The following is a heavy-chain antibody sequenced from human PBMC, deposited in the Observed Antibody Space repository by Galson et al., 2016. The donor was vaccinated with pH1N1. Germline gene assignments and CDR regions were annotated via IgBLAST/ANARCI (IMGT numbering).Heavy chain of an antibody. Sequence: SVKVSCKASGYTFTSYGVSWVRQAPGQGLEWMGWINAGNGNAKYLQKLQDRVTITRDTSATTAYMDLRSLRSEDTAVYYCARGGTLSDFWSNYYPYGMDDWGQGTTVTVSS. J-gene: IGHJ6*02. CDR1: GYTFTSYG. V-gene: IGHV1-18*04. D-gene: IGHD3-3*01. CDR3: ARGGTLSDFWSNYYPYGMDD. CDR2: INAGNGNA.